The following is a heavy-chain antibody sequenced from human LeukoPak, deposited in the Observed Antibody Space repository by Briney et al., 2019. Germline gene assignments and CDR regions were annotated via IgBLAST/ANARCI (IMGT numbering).Heavy chain of an antibody. CDR1: GFIFSPYA. J-gene: IGHJ4*02. V-gene: IGHV3-23*01. CDR3: AKEGIVVVPAAIDY. CDR2: IAGGDDR. D-gene: IGHD2-2*02. Sequence: GGSLRLSCAASGFIFSPYAMSWVRQAPGKGLEWVAGIAGGDDRFYADSVKGRFSISRDNSKNTVDLQMNSLRVEDTAVYYCAKEGIVVVPAAIDYWGQGTLVTVSS.